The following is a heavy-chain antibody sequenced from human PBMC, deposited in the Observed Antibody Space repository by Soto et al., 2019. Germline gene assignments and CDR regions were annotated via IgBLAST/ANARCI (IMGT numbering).Heavy chain of an antibody. J-gene: IGHJ6*02. Sequence: GGSLRLSCAASGFTFSGYGMHWVRQAPGTGLEWVAVISYDGSKYYADSVKGRFTISRDNSKNTLYLQINSLRPEDTAVYYCAKYFATWFSDYFYYYYGMDVWGQGTTVTVSS. CDR3: AKYFATWFSDYFYYYYGMDV. D-gene: IGHD4-17*01. CDR1: GFTFSGYG. CDR2: ISYDGSK. V-gene: IGHV3-30*18.